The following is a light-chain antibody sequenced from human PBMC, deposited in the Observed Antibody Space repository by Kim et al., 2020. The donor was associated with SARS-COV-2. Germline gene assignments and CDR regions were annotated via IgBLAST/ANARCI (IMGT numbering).Light chain of an antibody. CDR1: TSDVGAYNY. Sequence: QSALTQPASVSGSPGQSITISCTGTTSDVGAYNYVSWYQQHPGKAPKLMIYDVNKRPLGVSNRFSGSKSGNTASLTISGLQAEDEADYYCSTYTSSSTWVFGGGPK. V-gene: IGLV2-14*01. CDR2: DVN. J-gene: IGLJ2*01. CDR3: STYTSSSTWV.